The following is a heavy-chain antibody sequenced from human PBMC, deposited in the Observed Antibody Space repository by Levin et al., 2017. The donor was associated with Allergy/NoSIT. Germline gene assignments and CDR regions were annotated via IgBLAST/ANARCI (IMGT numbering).Heavy chain of an antibody. CDR2: IYWDDNK. CDR3: AHIRQWIGHCTTVSWYEGWYFDY. D-gene: IGHD6-13*01. Sequence: SGPTLVKPTQTLTLTCTFSGFSLSPSGVGVGWIRQTPGKAPEWLALIYWDDNKRYSPSLKSRLPISKDTSKNQVVLTMTNVDPVDPATSHCAHIRQWIGHCTTVSWYEGWYFDYWGRGTLVTVSS. CDR1: GFSLSPSGVG. J-gene: IGHJ2*01. V-gene: IGHV2-5*02.